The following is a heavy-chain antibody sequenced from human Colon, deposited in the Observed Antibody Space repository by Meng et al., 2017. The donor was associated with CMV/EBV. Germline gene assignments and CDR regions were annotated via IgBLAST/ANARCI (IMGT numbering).Heavy chain of an antibody. D-gene: IGHD6-13*01. CDR3: ARGNSHSFDY. CDR2: ISSDGSGT. J-gene: IGHJ4*02. CDR1: GFTFSSYN. V-gene: IGHV3-74*01. Sequence: GESLKISCAASGFTFSSYNMNWVRQSPGKGLVWVSRISSDGSGTSYADSVKGPFTVSRDNAKNTLYLQVNSLRAEDTAVYYCARGNSHSFDYWGQGTLVTVSS.